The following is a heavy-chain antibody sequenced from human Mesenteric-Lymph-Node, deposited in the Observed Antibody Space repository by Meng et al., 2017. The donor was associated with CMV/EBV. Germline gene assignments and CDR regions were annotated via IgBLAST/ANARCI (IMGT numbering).Heavy chain of an antibody. CDR1: TFSSYA. CDR2: IIPILGTA. CDR3: ARGRSDCSSTSCYDWFDP. Sequence: TFSSYAISWVRQAPGQGLEWMGGIIPILGTANYAQKFQGRVTITADESTSTAYMELSSLRSEDTAVYYCARGRSDCSSTSCYDWFDPWGQGTQVTVSS. D-gene: IGHD2-2*01. J-gene: IGHJ5*02. V-gene: IGHV1-69*01.